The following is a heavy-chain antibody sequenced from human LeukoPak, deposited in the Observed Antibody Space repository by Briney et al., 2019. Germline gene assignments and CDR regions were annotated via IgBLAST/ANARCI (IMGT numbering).Heavy chain of an antibody. Sequence: SVKGRFTISRDNAKNSLYLQMNSLRAEDTAVYYCARASAAAANAFDIWGQGTMVTVSS. CDR3: ARASAAAANAFDI. D-gene: IGHD6-13*01. J-gene: IGHJ3*02. V-gene: IGHV3-7*04.